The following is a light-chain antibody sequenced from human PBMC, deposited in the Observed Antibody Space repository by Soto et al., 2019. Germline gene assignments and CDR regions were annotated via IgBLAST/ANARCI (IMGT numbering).Light chain of an antibody. CDR3: EAWDDSLSGHV. V-gene: IGLV1-47*01. J-gene: IGLJ1*01. CDR1: RSNIGNNY. Sequence: QSVLTRPRSASGTPGQTGTISCSESRSNIGNNYVGWYQQLPGAAPKLLIYRNTQRPSGVPDRFSGSKSDTAASLAISGLRSEDEADYFCEAWDDSLSGHVCGTGTKVTAL. CDR2: RNT.